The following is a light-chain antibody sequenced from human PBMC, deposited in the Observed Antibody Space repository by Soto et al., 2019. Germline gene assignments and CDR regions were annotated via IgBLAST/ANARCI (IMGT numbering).Light chain of an antibody. CDR1: QSVSSTY. Sequence: TQSPGTLSLSQGERATLSCRASQSVSSTYLAWYQQKPGQAPRLLIYDTSTRAADIPARFSGSGSGTDFTLTISSLQSEDFAVYYCQQYNHWRSISFGQGTRLEIK. J-gene: IGKJ5*01. CDR3: QQYNHWRSIS. CDR2: DTS. V-gene: IGKV3-15*01.